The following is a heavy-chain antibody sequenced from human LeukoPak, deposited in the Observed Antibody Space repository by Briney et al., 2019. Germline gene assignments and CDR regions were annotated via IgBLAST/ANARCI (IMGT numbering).Heavy chain of an antibody. CDR1: GFTFNNYA. D-gene: IGHD5-12*01. CDR2: ISDGGTT. CDR3: ARDDPYGGYDYDY. J-gene: IGHJ4*02. Sequence: GGSLRLSCAASGFTFNNYAFNWVRQPPGKGLEWVSGISDGGTTYYADSVKGRFTISRDNAKNSLYLQMNSLRAEDTAFYYCARDDPYGGYDYDYWGRGVLVTVSS. V-gene: IGHV3-20*04.